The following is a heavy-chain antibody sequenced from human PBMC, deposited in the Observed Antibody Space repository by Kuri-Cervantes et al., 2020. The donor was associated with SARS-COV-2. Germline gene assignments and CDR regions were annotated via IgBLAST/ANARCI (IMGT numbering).Heavy chain of an antibody. V-gene: IGHV3-48*02. J-gene: IGHJ4*02. Sequence: GESLKISCVASGFTFSRYSMNWVRQAPGKGLEFVSYLSGDSITTYFADSLKGRVTVSRDNAKNSLYLQMNSLRDDDTAVYYCARVSVPGGYYFDSWGQGTLVTVSS. D-gene: IGHD6-13*01. CDR1: GFTFSRYS. CDR3: ARVSVPGGYYFDS. CDR2: LSGDSITT.